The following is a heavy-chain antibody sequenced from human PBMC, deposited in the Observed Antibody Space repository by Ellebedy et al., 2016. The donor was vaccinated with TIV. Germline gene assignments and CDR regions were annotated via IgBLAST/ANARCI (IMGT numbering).Heavy chain of an antibody. D-gene: IGHD1-14*01. CDR1: GYTFTSYY. Sequence: ASVKVSXXASGYTFTSYYMHWVRQAPGQGLEWMGIINPSGGSTSYAQKFQGRVTMTRDTSTSTVYMELSSLRSEDTAVYYCARPTGGWRYYYGMDVWGQGTTVTVSS. CDR3: ARPTGGWRYYYGMDV. V-gene: IGHV1-46*01. CDR2: INPSGGST. J-gene: IGHJ6*02.